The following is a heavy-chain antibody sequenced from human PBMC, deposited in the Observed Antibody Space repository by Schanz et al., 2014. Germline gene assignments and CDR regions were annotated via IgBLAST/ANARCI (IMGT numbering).Heavy chain of an antibody. CDR1: GFTFSSYG. J-gene: IGHJ4*02. CDR3: ARDHLDLIHDY. V-gene: IGHV3-7*03. CDR2: INQDASEK. D-gene: IGHD1-7*01. Sequence: AASGFTFSSYGMHWVRQAPGKGLEWVANINQDASEKYYVDSVKGRFTISRDNAKNSLYLEMTSLRGEDTAVYYCARDHLDLIHDYWGQGTLVTVSS.